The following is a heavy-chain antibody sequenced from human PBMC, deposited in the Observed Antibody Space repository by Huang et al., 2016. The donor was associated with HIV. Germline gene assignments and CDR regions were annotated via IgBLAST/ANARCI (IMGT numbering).Heavy chain of an antibody. V-gene: IGHV3-30-3*01. CDR2: ISNDGSNN. J-gene: IGHJ3*02. D-gene: IGHD5-18*01. CDR3: ARAKDTWDAYDI. CDR1: GFPFNNHA. Sequence: QVQLVESGGGVVQPGRSLRLSCAASGFPFNNHAMHWVRQAPGKGLDLVAVISNDGSNNYYADSWKGRFTISRDSSKSTLFLHMTSLRTEDTAVYYCARAKDTWDAYDIWGQGTMVIVSS.